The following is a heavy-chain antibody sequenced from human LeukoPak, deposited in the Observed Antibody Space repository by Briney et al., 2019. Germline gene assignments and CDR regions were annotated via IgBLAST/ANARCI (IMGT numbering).Heavy chain of an antibody. CDR3: AKTLVSAAIFGAFHI. Sequence: GGSLRLTCAASGFTFSNYGMHCVRRAPAKELEEGTLTRYDGTNKYYTDFVKGRFTISRDNYKNMLYLQMNSLTSEDTAVYYCAKTLVSAAIFGAFHIWGQGSMVTVSS. CDR2: TRYDGTNK. V-gene: IGHV3-30*02. J-gene: IGHJ3*02. D-gene: IGHD2-2*01. CDR1: GFTFSNYG.